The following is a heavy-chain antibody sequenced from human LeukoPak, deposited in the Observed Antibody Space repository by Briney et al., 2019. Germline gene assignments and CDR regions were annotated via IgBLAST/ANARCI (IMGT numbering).Heavy chain of an antibody. J-gene: IGHJ4*02. V-gene: IGHV3-33*06. CDR2: IWYDGSNK. D-gene: IGHD6-19*01. CDR1: GFTFSSYG. Sequence: GRSLRLSCAASGFTFSSYGMHWVRQAPGKGLEWVAVIWYDGSNKYYADSVKGRFTISRDNSKNTLYLQMNSLRAEGTAVYYCAKDLHFLSSGWYAFDYWGQGTLVTVSS. CDR3: AKDLHFLSSGWYAFDY.